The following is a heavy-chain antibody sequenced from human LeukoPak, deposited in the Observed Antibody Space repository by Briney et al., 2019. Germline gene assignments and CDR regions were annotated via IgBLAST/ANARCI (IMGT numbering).Heavy chain of an antibody. CDR3: AKGTFCNSTTCCTVGSFDS. CDR1: AFTFSKFA. D-gene: IGHD2/OR15-2a*01. J-gene: IGHJ4*02. V-gene: IGHV3-23*01. Sequence: GGSLRLSCAASAFTFSKFAMSWVRQAPGKGLEWVSSISHSGASTYYADSVKGRFTISRDNSKNTLYLQMSSLRAEDTAFYYCAKGTFCNSTTCCTVGSFDSWGQGTLVTVSS. CDR2: ISHSGAST.